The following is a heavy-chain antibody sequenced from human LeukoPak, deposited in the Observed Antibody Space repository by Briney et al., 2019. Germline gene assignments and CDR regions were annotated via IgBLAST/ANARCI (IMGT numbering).Heavy chain of an antibody. J-gene: IGHJ6*03. CDR3: AKSRTGTTTNYYYYYMDV. CDR2: IIPIFGTA. Sequence: SVKVSCKASGGTFSSYAISWVRQAPGQGLEWMGGIIPIFGTANYAQKFQGRVTITADESTSTAYMELSGLRSEDTAVYYCAKSRTGTTTNYYYYYMDVWGKGTTVTVSS. V-gene: IGHV1-69*13. D-gene: IGHD1-7*01. CDR1: GGTFSSYA.